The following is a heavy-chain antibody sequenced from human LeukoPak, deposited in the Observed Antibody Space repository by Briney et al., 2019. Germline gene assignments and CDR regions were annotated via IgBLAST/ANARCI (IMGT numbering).Heavy chain of an antibody. D-gene: IGHD5-24*01. Sequence: SETLSLTCAVSGGSFSGYFWSWIRQPPGKGLEWIGEINHSGSTNYNPSLKSRVTISVDTSKNQFSLKLSSVTAADTAVYYCARPLNMRDGYSSDNWGQGALVTVSS. CDR3: ARPLNMRDGYSSDN. V-gene: IGHV4-34*01. J-gene: IGHJ4*02. CDR2: INHSGST. CDR1: GGSFSGYF.